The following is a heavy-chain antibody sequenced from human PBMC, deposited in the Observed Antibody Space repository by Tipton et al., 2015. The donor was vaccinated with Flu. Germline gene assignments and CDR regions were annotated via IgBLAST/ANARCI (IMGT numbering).Heavy chain of an antibody. D-gene: IGHD1-20*01. CDR1: GFTFNDHY. CDR3: ARGGLTRALDF. CDR2: VKNKANSYAT. Sequence: SLRLSCAASGFTFNDHYMDWVRQAPGEGLEWLGRVKNKANSYATEFTASVKDRFTISRDDSKNAVYLQMNSVKAEDTAVDYCARGGLTRALDFWGQGTLVTVSS. J-gene: IGHJ4*02. V-gene: IGHV3-72*01.